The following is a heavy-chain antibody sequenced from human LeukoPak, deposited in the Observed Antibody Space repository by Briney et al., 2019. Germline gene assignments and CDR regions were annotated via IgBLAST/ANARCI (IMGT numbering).Heavy chain of an antibody. V-gene: IGHV4-61*02. CDR2: SYTSGST. J-gene: IGHJ5*02. Sequence: SQTLSLTCTVSGDSISSGFYYWSWIRQPAGKGLEWIGRSYTSGSTNYNPSLKSRVTISVDTSKNQFSLKLSSVTAADTAVYYCAGSGYSHGYYTNWFDPWGQGTLVTVSS. CDR1: GDSISSGFYY. D-gene: IGHD5-18*01. CDR3: AGSGYSHGYYTNWFDP.